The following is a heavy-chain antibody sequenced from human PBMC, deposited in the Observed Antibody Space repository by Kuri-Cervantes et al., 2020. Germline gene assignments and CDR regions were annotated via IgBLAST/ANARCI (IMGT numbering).Heavy chain of an antibody. Sequence: SVKVSCKASAGTFSSYAISWVRQAPGQGLEWMGGIIPIFGTANYAQKFQGRVTITTDESTSTAYMELSSLRSEDTAVYYCARDRRITMVRGVTHGGYYYYYYMDVWGKGTTVTVSS. J-gene: IGHJ6*03. CDR1: AGTFSSYA. CDR2: IIPIFGTA. V-gene: IGHV1-69*05. D-gene: IGHD3-10*01. CDR3: ARDRRITMVRGVTHGGYYYYYYMDV.